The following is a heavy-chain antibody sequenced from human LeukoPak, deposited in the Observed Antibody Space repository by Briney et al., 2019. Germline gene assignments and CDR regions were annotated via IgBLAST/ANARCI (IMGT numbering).Heavy chain of an antibody. CDR3: ARVMWGCTNGVCYNDYFDY. CDR2: NYTSGST. CDR1: GGFISSGSYY. Sequence: SETLALICSVSGGFISSGSYYWSWIRQPAGKGLEWIGRNYTSGSTNYNPSLKSRVTISVDTSKNQFSLKLSSVTAADTAVYYCARVMWGCTNGVCYNDYFDYWGQGTLVTVSS. D-gene: IGHD2-8*01. J-gene: IGHJ4*02. V-gene: IGHV4-61*02.